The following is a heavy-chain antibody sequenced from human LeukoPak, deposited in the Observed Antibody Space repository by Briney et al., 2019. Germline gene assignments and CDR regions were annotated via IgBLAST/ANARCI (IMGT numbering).Heavy chain of an antibody. CDR2: IYYSGST. D-gene: IGHD3-9*01. CDR1: GGSISSGDYY. J-gene: IGHJ3*02. CDR3: ARDFPRTLTTFDI. V-gene: IGHV4-30-4*08. Sequence: SQTLSLTCTVSGGSISSGDYYWSWIRQPPGKGLEWIGYIYYSGSTYYNPSLKSRVTISVDTSKNQFSLKLSSVTAADTAVYYCARDFPRTLTTFDIWGQGTMVTVSS.